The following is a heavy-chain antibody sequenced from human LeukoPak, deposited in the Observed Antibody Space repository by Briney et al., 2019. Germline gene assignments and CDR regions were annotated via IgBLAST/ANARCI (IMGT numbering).Heavy chain of an antibody. CDR1: GFTFSSYS. CDR3: AKDFEPALIGAFDL. J-gene: IGHJ2*01. Sequence: PGGSLRLSCAASGFTFSSYSTNWVRQAPGKGLEWVSSISENGHSTYYTDSVKGRFTVSRDSSKNTLYLQMNSVRVEDTAVYYCAKDFEPALIGAFDLWVRGTHVTVSS. CDR2: ISENGHST. D-gene: IGHD3-16*01. V-gene: IGHV3-23*01.